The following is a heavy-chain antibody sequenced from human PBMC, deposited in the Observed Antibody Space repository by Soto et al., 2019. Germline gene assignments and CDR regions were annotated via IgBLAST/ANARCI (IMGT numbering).Heavy chain of an antibody. V-gene: IGHV4-59*01. CDR1: GGSISGYY. CDR2: IDYSGKT. Sequence: SETLSLTCTVSGGSISGYYWNWIRQPPGKGLEWIGYIDYSGKTYSNPSLKSRVTISVDTSKNQFSLKVSSVTAADTALYYCARGSVWYWNFDFWGQGALVTVSS. CDR3: ARGSVWYWNFDF. D-gene: IGHD2-8*02. J-gene: IGHJ4*02.